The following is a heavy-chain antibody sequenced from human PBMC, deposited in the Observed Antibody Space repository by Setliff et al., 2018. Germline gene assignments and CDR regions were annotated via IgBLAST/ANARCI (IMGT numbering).Heavy chain of an antibody. CDR3: ARGRNVAARLLDS. J-gene: IGHJ4*02. V-gene: IGHV4-34*01. CDR1: GGTFSDYY. CDR2: INHRGST. Sequence: SETLSLTCAAYGGTFSDYYWTWIRQTPGKGLEWVGEINHRGSTNYNPSLKSRVTISVDSSRDQFSLKLISTTAADTAVYYCARGRNVAARLLDSWGQGTLVTVSS. D-gene: IGHD6-6*01.